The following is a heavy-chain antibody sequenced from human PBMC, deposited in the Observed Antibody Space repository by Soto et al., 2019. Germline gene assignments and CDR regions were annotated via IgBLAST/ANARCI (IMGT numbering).Heavy chain of an antibody. CDR1: GFTFSSYW. Sequence: PGGSLRLSCAASGFTFSSYWMHWVRQAPGKGLVWVAVIWYDGSNKYYADSVKGRFTISRDNSKNTLYLQMNSLRAEDTAVYYCAIDGMIVVVPAAMEVVCDAFDIWGQGTMVTVSS. V-gene: IGHV3-33*08. J-gene: IGHJ3*02. D-gene: IGHD2-2*01. CDR3: AIDGMIVVVPAAMEVVCDAFDI. CDR2: IWYDGSNK.